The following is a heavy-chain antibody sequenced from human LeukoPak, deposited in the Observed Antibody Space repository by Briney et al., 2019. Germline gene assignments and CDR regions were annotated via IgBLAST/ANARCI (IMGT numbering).Heavy chain of an antibody. Sequence: GGSLRLSCAASGFTFRSNGMNWVRQAPGKGLEWVAIIWYDGSKEYYADSVKGRFTISRDNSKNTVYLQMDSLRAEDTVVYYCARIEGWSTFDYWGQGTLVAASP. CDR2: IWYDGSKE. CDR3: ARIEGWSTFDY. V-gene: IGHV3-33*01. CDR1: GFTFRSNG. J-gene: IGHJ4*02.